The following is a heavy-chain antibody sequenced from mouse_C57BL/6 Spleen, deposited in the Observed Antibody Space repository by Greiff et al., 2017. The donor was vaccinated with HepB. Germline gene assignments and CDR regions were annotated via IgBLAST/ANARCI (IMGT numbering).Heavy chain of an antibody. CDR3: ARGGNYYGSSYDWYFDV. D-gene: IGHD1-1*01. CDR2: IDPNSGGT. Sequence: QVQLKQPGAELVKPGASVKLSCKASGYTFTSYWMHWVKQRPGRGLEWIGRIDPNSGGTKYNEKFKSKATLTVDKPSSTAYMQRSSLTSEDSAVYYCARGGNYYGSSYDWYFDVWGTGTTVTVSS. J-gene: IGHJ1*03. CDR1: GYTFTSYW. V-gene: IGHV1-72*01.